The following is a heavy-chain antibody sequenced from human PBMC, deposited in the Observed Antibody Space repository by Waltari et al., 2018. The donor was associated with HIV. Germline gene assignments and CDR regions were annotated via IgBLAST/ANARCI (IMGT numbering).Heavy chain of an antibody. CDR3: ARAISTGRVTFDY. J-gene: IGHJ4*02. CDR1: GYNFSGYY. Sequence: QVQLVQSGAEVRKPGASLKVSCKASGYNFSGYYIHSVRQAHGHGLEWMGRITPNSRTTNVAEKFRGRVTMTRDTSIRRAEVELSGLTSDGTAVYYWARAISTGRVTFDYWGQGTLVTVSS. V-gene: IGHV1-2*06. CDR2: ITPNSRTT. D-gene: IGHD4-4*01.